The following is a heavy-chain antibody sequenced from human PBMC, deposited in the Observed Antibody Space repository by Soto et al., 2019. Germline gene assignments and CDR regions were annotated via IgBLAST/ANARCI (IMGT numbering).Heavy chain of an antibody. CDR2: MNPNSGNK. CDR3: ARGVVPADIFRYFDL. Sequence: QVQLVQSGAEVKKPGASVKVSCKASGYTFTSYDINWVRQATGQGPEWMGWMNPNSGNKGYAQKFQGTATMPRNTPISTAYMELSNLRSEDTAVYYCARGVVPADIFRYFDLWGRGTLVTVSS. V-gene: IGHV1-8*01. J-gene: IGHJ2*01. CDR1: GYTFTSYD. D-gene: IGHD2-2*01.